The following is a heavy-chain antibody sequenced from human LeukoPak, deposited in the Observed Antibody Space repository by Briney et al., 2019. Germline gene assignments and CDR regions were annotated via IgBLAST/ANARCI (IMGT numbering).Heavy chain of an antibody. Sequence: GGSLRLSCAASAFSFGPYAMHWVRQAPGKGLEWVAVISYDGSNKYYADSVKGRFTVSRDNSKNTLYLQMNSLRAEDTAVYYCANTVVARGYWGQGTLVTVSS. CDR2: ISYDGSNK. J-gene: IGHJ4*02. D-gene: IGHD4-23*01. V-gene: IGHV3-30*04. CDR1: AFSFGPYA. CDR3: ANTVVARGY.